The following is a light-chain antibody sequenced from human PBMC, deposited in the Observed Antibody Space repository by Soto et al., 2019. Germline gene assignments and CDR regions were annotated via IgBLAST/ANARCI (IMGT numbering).Light chain of an antibody. CDR3: QQSYSTPRT. CDR2: AAS. V-gene: IGKV1-39*01. J-gene: IGKJ2*01. Sequence: DIQMTQSPSSLSASVGDRVTITCRASQSVFNYFNWYQQKPGKAPKLLIYAASSLQGGVPSRFRGSASGTDFTLTISSLQPEDFATYYCQQSYSTPRTFGQGTKLEIK. CDR1: QSVFNY.